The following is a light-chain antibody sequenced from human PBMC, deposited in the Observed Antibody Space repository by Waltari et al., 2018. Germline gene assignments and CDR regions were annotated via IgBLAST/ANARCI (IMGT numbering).Light chain of an antibody. CDR2: GAS. V-gene: IGKV3-20*01. CDR3: QHYLRLPAT. Sequence: MVLTQYQGTLSASTGERATHSCRASQSVTRTLAWYQQKPGQAPRRLIYGASNRATGIPDRFSGSGSGTDFSLTISRLEPEDFAVYYCQHYLRLPATFGQGTKVEIK. J-gene: IGKJ1*01. CDR1: QSVTRT.